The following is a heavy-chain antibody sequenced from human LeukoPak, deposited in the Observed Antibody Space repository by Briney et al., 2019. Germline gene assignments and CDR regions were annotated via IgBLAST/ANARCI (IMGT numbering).Heavy chain of an antibody. CDR3: ARGRRDDYVWGSYRRLDHYFDY. CDR2: INHSGST. D-gene: IGHD3-16*02. Sequence: PSETLSLTCTVSGGSISSSSYYWGWIRQPPGKGLEWIGEINHSGSTNYNPSLKSRVTISVDTSKNQFSLKLSSVTAADTAVYYCARGRRDDYVWGSYRRLDHYFDYWGQGTLVTVSS. J-gene: IGHJ4*02. V-gene: IGHV4-39*07. CDR1: GGSISSSSYY.